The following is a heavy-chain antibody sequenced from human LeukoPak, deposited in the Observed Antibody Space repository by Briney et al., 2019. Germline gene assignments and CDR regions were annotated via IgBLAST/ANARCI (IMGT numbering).Heavy chain of an antibody. CDR2: GYYSGST. J-gene: IGHJ4*02. V-gene: IGHV4-39*07. CDR1: GGSISSSSYY. Sequence: PSETLSLTCTVSGGSISSSSYYWGWIRQPPGKGLEWIESGYYSGSTYYNPSLKSRVTRSVDTSKNQFSLKLSSVTAADTAVYYCARLPDYDFWSGYYTFPFDYWGQGTLVTVSS. CDR3: ARLPDYDFWSGYYTFPFDY. D-gene: IGHD3-3*01.